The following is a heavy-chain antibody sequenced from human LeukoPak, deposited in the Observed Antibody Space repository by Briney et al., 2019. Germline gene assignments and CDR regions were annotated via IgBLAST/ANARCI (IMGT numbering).Heavy chain of an antibody. J-gene: IGHJ4*02. D-gene: IGHD3-9*01. Sequence: GGSLRLSCAASGFTFSSYSMNWVRQAPGKGLEWVSAISGSGGSTYYADSVKGRFTISRDNSKNTLYLQMNSLRAEDTAVYYCAKEPYRLGDGDYFDYWGQGTLVTVSS. CDR2: ISGSGGST. CDR1: GFTFSSYS. CDR3: AKEPYRLGDGDYFDY. V-gene: IGHV3-23*01.